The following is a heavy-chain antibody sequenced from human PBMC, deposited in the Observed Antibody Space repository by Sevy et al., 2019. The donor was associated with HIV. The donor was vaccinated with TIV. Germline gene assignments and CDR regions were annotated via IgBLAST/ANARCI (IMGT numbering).Heavy chain of an antibody. CDR1: GYTFTSYG. CDR2: ISAYNGNT. CDR3: ARGYYDFWSGYYRRDAFYI. J-gene: IGHJ3*02. Sequence: ASVKVSCTASGYTFTSYGISWVRQAPGQGLEWMGWISAYNGNTNYAQKLQGRVTLTTDTSTSTAYMELRSLRSDDTAVYYCARGYYDFWSGYYRRDAFYIWGQGTMVTVSS. D-gene: IGHD3-3*01. V-gene: IGHV1-18*01.